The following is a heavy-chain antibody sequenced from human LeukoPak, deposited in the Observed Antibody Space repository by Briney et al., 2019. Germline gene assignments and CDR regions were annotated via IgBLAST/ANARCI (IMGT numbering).Heavy chain of an antibody. CDR1: GFTFSSYG. J-gene: IGHJ4*02. Sequence: RGSLRLSCAASGFTFSSYGMHWVRQAPGKGLEWVAVIWYDGSNKYYADSVKGRFTISRDNSKNTLYLQMNSLRAEDTAVYYCAKDLRYNWSTTFLFDYWGQGTLVTVSS. CDR2: IWYDGSNK. CDR3: AKDLRYNWSTTFLFDY. D-gene: IGHD1-1*01. V-gene: IGHV3-33*06.